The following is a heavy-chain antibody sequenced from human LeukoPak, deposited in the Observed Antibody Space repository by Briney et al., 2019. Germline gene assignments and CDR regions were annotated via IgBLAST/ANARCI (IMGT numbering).Heavy chain of an antibody. CDR1: GYTFTDYD. CDR3: ARGGCSSTSCYFDLGD. Sequence: ASVKVSCKASGYTFTDYDMHWVRQAPGQGLEWMGWINPNSGGTNYAQKFQGRVTMTRDTSISTAYMELSRLRSDDTAVYYCARGGCSSTSCYFDLGDWGQGTLVTVSS. D-gene: IGHD2-2*01. J-gene: IGHJ4*02. V-gene: IGHV1-2*02. CDR2: INPNSGGT.